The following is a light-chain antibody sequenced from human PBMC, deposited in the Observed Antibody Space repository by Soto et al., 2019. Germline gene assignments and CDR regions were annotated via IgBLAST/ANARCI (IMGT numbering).Light chain of an antibody. J-gene: IGKJ1*01. Sequence: DIRMTQSPSSLSASVGDTVTITCRASQGISDYLSWFQHKPGEAPKLLIYTASSLQGGVPLRFSGAGSRTDFSLTISGLPPEDSATYFCLQTSDFTGTVGQVTMVDIX. CDR1: QGISDY. CDR2: TAS. V-gene: IGKV1-39*01. CDR3: LQTSDFTGT.